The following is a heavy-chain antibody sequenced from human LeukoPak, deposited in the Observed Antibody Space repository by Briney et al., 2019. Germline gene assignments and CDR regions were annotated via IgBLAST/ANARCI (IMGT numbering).Heavy chain of an antibody. J-gene: IGHJ3*02. Sequence: PSQTLSLTCTVSGGSNSSGGYSWSWIRQHPGKGLEWIGYIYYSGSTYYSPSLKSRVTISVDTSKNQFSLKLSSVTAADTAVYYCARELGAHYYDSSGYYGGSFDIWGQGTMVTVSS. CDR3: ARELGAHYYDSSGYYGGSFDI. D-gene: IGHD3-22*01. CDR2: IYYSGST. V-gene: IGHV4-31*03. CDR1: GGSNSSGGYS.